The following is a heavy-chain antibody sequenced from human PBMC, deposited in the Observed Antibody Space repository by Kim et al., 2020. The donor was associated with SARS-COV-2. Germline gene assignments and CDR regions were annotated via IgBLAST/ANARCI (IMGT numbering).Heavy chain of an antibody. Sequence: PSLKGGVTISVDTSKNQFSLKLSSVTAADTAVYYCARGLKSPYYYYGMDVWGQGTTVTVSS. V-gene: IGHV4-34*01. CDR3: ARGLKSPYYYYGMDV. J-gene: IGHJ6*02.